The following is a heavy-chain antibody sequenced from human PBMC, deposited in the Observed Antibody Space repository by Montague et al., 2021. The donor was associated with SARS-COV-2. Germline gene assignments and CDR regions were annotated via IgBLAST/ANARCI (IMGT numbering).Heavy chain of an antibody. Sequence: PALGKPTQTLTLTCTFSGFSLSTSGMCVSWIRQPPGKALEWLALIDWDDDKYYSTSLKTRLTISKDTSKNQVVLTMTNMDPVDTATYYCARTYYDILPNLYYFDYWGQGTLVTVSS. CDR2: IDWDDDK. CDR3: ARTYYDILPNLYYFDY. D-gene: IGHD3-9*01. V-gene: IGHV2-70*01. J-gene: IGHJ4*02. CDR1: GFSLSTSGMC.